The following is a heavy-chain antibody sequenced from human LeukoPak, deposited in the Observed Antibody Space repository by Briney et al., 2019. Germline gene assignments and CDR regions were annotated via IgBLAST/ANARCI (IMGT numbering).Heavy chain of an antibody. CDR2: ISAYNGNT. J-gene: IGHJ4*02. CDR3: ARPILGYCSSTSCSIRYFDY. V-gene: IGHV1-18*01. D-gene: IGHD2-2*01. Sequence: ASVKVSCKASGYTFTSYGISWVRQAPGQGLEWMGWISAYNGNTNYAQRLQGTVTMTTDTSTSTAYMELRSLRSDDTAVYYCARPILGYCSSTSCSIRYFDYWGQGTLVTVSS. CDR1: GYTFTSYG.